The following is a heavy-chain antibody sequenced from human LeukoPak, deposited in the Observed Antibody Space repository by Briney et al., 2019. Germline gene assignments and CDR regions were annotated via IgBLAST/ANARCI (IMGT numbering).Heavy chain of an antibody. J-gene: IGHJ4*02. CDR2: ISGSGDTT. CDR3: AKELTTERTPGVDS. CDR1: GFTFSSYS. V-gene: IGHV3-23*01. Sequence: PGGSLRLSCTASGFTFSSYSMSWVRQGPGTGLEWVSAISGSGDTTFYADSVKGRFTISRDNSEKTLYLQVNSLRAEDTAVYFCAKELTTERTPGVDSWGQGTLVTVSS. D-gene: IGHD4-17*01.